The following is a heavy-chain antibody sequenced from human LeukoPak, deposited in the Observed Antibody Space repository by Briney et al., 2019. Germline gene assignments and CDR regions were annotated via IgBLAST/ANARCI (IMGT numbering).Heavy chain of an antibody. CDR3: ARYCSSTSCYRTFDY. CDR1: GYSISSGYY. J-gene: IGHJ4*02. Sequence: SETLSLTCTVSGYSISSGYYWGWIRQPPGKGLEWIESIYHSGGTYYNPSLRSRVTISVDTSKNQFSLKLSSVTAADTAVYYCARYCSSTSCYRTFDYWGQGTLVTVSS. D-gene: IGHD2-2*01. CDR2: IYHSGGT. V-gene: IGHV4-38-2*02.